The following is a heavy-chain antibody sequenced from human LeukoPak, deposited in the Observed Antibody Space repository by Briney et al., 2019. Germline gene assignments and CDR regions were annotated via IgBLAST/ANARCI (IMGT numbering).Heavy chain of an antibody. CDR1: GFIFSSYG. CDR3: TKDRPEAYFDY. V-gene: IGHV3-30*02. D-gene: IGHD2-2*01. J-gene: IGHJ4*02. CDR2: IRSDGSIK. Sequence: GGSLRLSCAASGFIFSSYGMHWVRQAPGKGLEWVAFIRSDGSIKYYADSVKGRFIISRDNSKSVLYLQMNSLRGEDTAVYYCTKDRPEAYFDYWGQGTLVTVSS.